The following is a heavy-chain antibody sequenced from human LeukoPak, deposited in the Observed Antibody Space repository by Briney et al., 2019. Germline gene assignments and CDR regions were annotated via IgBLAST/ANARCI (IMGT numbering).Heavy chain of an antibody. Sequence: GGSLRLSCAASGFTFSTYNMNWVRQAPGKGLEWVSSVSSSTNYINYADSVKGRFTISRDNAKNSLYLQMNSLRAEDTAVNYCARDYFREQYYSDYWGQGTLVTVSS. V-gene: IGHV3-21*01. CDR3: ARDYFREQYYSDY. CDR1: GFTFSTYN. D-gene: IGHD2/OR15-2a*01. CDR2: VSSSTNYI. J-gene: IGHJ4*02.